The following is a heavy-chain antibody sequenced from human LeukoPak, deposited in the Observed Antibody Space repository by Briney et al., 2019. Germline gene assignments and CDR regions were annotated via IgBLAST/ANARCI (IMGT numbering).Heavy chain of an antibody. CDR1: GGSFSGYY. CDR3: ARHQDTGNYERAFDI. CDR2: INHSGST. D-gene: IGHD1-7*01. J-gene: IGHJ3*02. Sequence: PSETLSLTCAVYGGSFSGYYWSWIRQPPGKGLEWIGEINHSGSTNYNPSLKSRATISVDTSRNQFSLNLSSMTAADTAMYYCARHQDTGNYERAFDIWGLGTMVTVSS. V-gene: IGHV4-34*01.